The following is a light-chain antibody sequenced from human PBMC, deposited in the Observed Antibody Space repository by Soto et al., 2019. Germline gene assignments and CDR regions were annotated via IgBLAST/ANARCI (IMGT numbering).Light chain of an antibody. CDR1: QGISSY. Sequence: DVQMTQSPSSLSASAGDRVTITCRASQGISSYLAWYQQKPGKVPKLLIYAASTLQSGVPSRFSGSGSGTDFTLTINSLQPEDVATYYCQKYVSALTFGGGTKVEIK. J-gene: IGKJ4*01. CDR3: QKYVSALT. CDR2: AAS. V-gene: IGKV1-27*01.